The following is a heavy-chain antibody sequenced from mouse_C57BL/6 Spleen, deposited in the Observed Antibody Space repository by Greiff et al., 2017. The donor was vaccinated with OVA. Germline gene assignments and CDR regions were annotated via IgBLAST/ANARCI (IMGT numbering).Heavy chain of an antibody. CDR1: GFTFSSYA. CDR3: ARELQRYYFDY. Sequence: EVKLMESGGGLVKPGGSLKLSCAASGFTFSSYAMSWVRQTPEKRLEWVATISDGGSYTYYPDNVKGRFTISRDNAKNNLYLQMSHLKSEDTAMYYCARELQRYYFDYWGQGTTLTVSS. CDR2: ISDGGSYT. V-gene: IGHV5-4*01. D-gene: IGHD1-1*01. J-gene: IGHJ2*01.